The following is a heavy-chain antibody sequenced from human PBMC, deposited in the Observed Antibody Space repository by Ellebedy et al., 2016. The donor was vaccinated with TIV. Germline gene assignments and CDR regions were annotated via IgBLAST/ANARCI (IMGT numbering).Heavy chain of an antibody. V-gene: IGHV3-23*01. CDR1: GFTSGNFA. D-gene: IGHD3-16*01. Sequence: GGSLRLSCATSGFTSGNFAMHWVRQAPGKGLEWLSVISSDSGSRDYADSVKGRFTSSRDNSKNTVYLQMNRLRTEDTAVYFCAKGSSSGFNYDRVGFAYWGQGTLVTVSS. CDR2: ISSDSGSR. CDR3: AKGSSSGFNYDRVGFAY. J-gene: IGHJ4*02.